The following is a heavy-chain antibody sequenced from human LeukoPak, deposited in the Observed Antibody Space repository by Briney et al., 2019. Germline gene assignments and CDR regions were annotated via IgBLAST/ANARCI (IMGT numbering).Heavy chain of an antibody. Sequence: SETLSLTCTVSGGSISSYYWSWIRQPAGKGLEWIGRIYTSGSTNYNPSLKSRVTMSVDTSKNQFSLKLSSVTAADTAVYYCARDPTFYCSSTSCYGFDYWGQGTLVTVSS. CDR1: GGSISSYY. V-gene: IGHV4-4*07. D-gene: IGHD2-2*01. J-gene: IGHJ4*02. CDR2: IYTSGST. CDR3: ARDPTFYCSSTSCYGFDY.